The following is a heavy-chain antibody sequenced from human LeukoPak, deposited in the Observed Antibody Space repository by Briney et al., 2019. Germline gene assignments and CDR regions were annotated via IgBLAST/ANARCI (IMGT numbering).Heavy chain of an antibody. CDR2: IKQDGSEK. CDR3: ARNGGSSWFDY. Sequence: PGGSLRLSCAASGFTFSSYWMSWVRQAPGKGLEWVANIKQDGSEKYYVDSVKGRFAISRGNAKNSLYLQMNSLRAEDTAVYYCARNGGSSWFDYWGQGTLVTVSS. CDR1: GFTFSSYW. V-gene: IGHV3-7*01. J-gene: IGHJ4*02. D-gene: IGHD6-13*01.